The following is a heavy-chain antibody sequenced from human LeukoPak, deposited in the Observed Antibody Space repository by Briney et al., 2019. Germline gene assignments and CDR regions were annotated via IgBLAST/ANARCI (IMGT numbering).Heavy chain of an antibody. Sequence: GGSLRLSCAASGFTFSSYGMHWVRQAPGKGLEWVAFIRYDGSNKYYADSVKGRFTISRDNSKNTLYLQMNSLRAEDTAVYYCAKDYQYYYDSSGYVDYYYYYYMDVWGRGTTVTISS. V-gene: IGHV3-30*02. D-gene: IGHD3-22*01. CDR3: AKDYQYYYDSSGYVDYYYYYYMDV. CDR2: IRYDGSNK. CDR1: GFTFSSYG. J-gene: IGHJ6*03.